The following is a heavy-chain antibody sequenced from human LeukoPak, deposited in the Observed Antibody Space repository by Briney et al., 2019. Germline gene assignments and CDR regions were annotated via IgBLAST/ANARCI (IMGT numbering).Heavy chain of an antibody. CDR1: GFTFSSYG. CDR3: ARDGSRGYGYLDY. Sequence: TGGSLRLSCAASGFTFSSYGMHWVRQAPGKGLEWVAVIWYDGSNKYYGDSVKGRFTISRDNSKNMFFLQMNSLRVEDTAVYYRARDGSRGYGYLDYWGQGTLVTVSS. CDR2: IWYDGSNK. V-gene: IGHV3-33*01. J-gene: IGHJ4*02. D-gene: IGHD4-17*01.